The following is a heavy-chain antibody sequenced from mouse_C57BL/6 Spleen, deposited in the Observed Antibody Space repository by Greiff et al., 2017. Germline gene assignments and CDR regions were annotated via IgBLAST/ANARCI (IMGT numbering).Heavy chain of an antibody. V-gene: IGHV1-69*01. CDR2: IDPSDSYT. CDR3: ARSRSYFDY. CDR1: GYTFTSYW. J-gene: IGHJ2*01. Sequence: QVQLQQPGAELVMPGASVKLSCKASGYTFTSYWMHWVKQRPGQGLEWIGEIDPSDSYTNYNQKFKGKSTLTVDKSSSTAYMQRSSLTSEDSAVYYCARSRSYFDYWGQGTTLTVSS.